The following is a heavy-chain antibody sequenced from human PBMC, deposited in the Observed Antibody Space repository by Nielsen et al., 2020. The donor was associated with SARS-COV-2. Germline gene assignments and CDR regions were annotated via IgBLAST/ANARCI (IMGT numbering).Heavy chain of an antibody. CDR2: IYYSGST. CDR1: GGSFSDYY. Sequence: SETLSLTCAVYGGSFSDYYWSWIRQPPGKGLEWIGYIYYSGSTYYNPSLKSRVTISVDTSKNQFSLKLSSVTAADTALYYCARERVGGSTIFGVVTRYGMDVWGQGTTVTVSS. J-gene: IGHJ6*02. CDR3: ARERVGGSTIFGVVTRYGMDV. V-gene: IGHV4-30-4*01. D-gene: IGHD3-3*01.